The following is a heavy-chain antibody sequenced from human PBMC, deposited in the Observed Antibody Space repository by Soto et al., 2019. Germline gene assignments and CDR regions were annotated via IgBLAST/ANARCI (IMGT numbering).Heavy chain of an antibody. J-gene: IGHJ3*02. CDR3: TRHAERYYYDSRGAFDI. V-gene: IGHV3-73*01. CDR2: IRSKANSYAT. D-gene: IGHD3-22*01. CDR1: GFTFSGSA. Sequence: GGSLRLSCAASGFTFSGSAMHWVRQASGKGLEWVGRIRSKANSYATAYAASVKGRFTISRDDSKNTAYLQMNSLKTEDTAVYYCTRHAERYYYDSRGAFDIWGQGTMVTVS.